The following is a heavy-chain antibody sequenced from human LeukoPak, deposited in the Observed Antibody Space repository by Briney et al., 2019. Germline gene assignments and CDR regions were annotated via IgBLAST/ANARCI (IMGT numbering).Heavy chain of an antibody. D-gene: IGHD3-16*02. CDR2: IGDSGSST. Sequence: GGSLRLSCAASGFTFNNYAMNWVRQAPGKGLDWVSSIGDSGSSTHYADSVRGRFTISRDNSKNTLYLQMNSLKAEDTAVYYCATSVIPARRGVFDYWGQGTLVTVSS. CDR1: GFTFNNYA. V-gene: IGHV3-23*01. CDR3: ATSVIPARRGVFDY. J-gene: IGHJ4*02.